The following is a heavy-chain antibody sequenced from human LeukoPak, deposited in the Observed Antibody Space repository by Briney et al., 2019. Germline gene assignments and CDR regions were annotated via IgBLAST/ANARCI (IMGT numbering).Heavy chain of an antibody. CDR3: ARVGYSGYDDRGSFDY. CDR2: IYYSGST. D-gene: IGHD5-12*01. J-gene: IGHJ4*02. Sequence: SETLSLTCTVSGGSISSSSYYWGWIRQPPGKGLEWIGSIYYSGSTYYNPSLKSRVTISVDTSKNQFSLKLSSVTAADTAVYYCARVGYSGYDDRGSFDYWGQGTLVTVSS. CDR1: GGSISSSSYY. V-gene: IGHV4-39*07.